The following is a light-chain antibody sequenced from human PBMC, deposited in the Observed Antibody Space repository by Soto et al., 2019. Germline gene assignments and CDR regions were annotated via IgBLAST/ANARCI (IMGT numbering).Light chain of an antibody. Sequence: QSVLTQPASVSGSPGQSITISCTGTSSDVGDYNYVSWYQQYPGKAPKLMIYDVINRPSGVSDRFSGSQSGNTASLTISGLQAEDEADYYCSSYRSTRSLVVFGGGTKLTVL. CDR3: SSYRSTRSLVV. J-gene: IGLJ2*01. CDR1: SSDVGDYNY. V-gene: IGLV2-14*01. CDR2: DVI.